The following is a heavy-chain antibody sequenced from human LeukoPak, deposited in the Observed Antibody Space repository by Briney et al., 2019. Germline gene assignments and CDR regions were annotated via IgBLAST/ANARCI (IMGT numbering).Heavy chain of an antibody. Sequence: GGSLRLSCAASGFTFSSYAMHWVRQAPGKGLEWVAVISYDGSNKYYADSVKGRFTISRDNSKNTLYLQMNSLRAEDTAVYYCARDLYCTNGVCSSFDYWGQGTLVTVSS. J-gene: IGHJ4*02. CDR3: ARDLYCTNGVCSSFDY. D-gene: IGHD2-8*01. V-gene: IGHV3-30*04. CDR2: ISYDGSNK. CDR1: GFTFSSYA.